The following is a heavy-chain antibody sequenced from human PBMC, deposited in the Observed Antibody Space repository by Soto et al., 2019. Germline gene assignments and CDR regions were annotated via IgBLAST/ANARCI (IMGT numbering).Heavy chain of an antibody. D-gene: IGHD5-12*01. V-gene: IGHV3-9*01. J-gene: IGHJ4*02. CDR2: ISWNSGSI. Sequence: GGSLRLSCAASGFTFDNYAMHWVRQAPGKGLEWVSGISWNSGSIGYADSVKGRFTISRDNAKNSLYLQMNSLRAEDTTLYYCAKDRGYSGYDNIYFDYWGQGTLVTVSS. CDR3: AKDRGYSGYDNIYFDY. CDR1: GFTFDNYA.